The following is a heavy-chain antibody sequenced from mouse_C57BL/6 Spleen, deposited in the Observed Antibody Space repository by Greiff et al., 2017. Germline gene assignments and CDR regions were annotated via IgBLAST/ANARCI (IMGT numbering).Heavy chain of an antibody. CDR1: GYTFTSYW. Sequence: QVQLQQPGAELVKPGASVKMSCKASGYTFTSYWITWVKQRPGQGLEWIGDIYPGSGSTNYNEKFKSKTTLTVDTSSSTAYMQLSSLTSEDSAVYYCASEDDYDDGAYWGQGTTLTVSS. V-gene: IGHV1-55*01. D-gene: IGHD2-4*01. CDR3: ASEDDYDDGAY. J-gene: IGHJ2*01. CDR2: IYPGSGST.